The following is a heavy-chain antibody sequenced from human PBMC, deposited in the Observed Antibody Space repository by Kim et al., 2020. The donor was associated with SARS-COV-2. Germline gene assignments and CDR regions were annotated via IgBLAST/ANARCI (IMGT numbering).Heavy chain of an antibody. V-gene: IGHV3-21*01. Sequence: GGSLRLSCEASGFTFSSYSMNWVRQAPGKGLEWVSSITSSSSYIYYADSVKGRFTISRDNAKNSLYLQMNSLRAEDTAVYYCARGDSADDYLYGMDVWGLGTTVTVSS. CDR1: GFTFSSYS. CDR3: ARGDSADDYLYGMDV. D-gene: IGHD4-17*01. J-gene: IGHJ6*02. CDR2: ITSSSSYI.